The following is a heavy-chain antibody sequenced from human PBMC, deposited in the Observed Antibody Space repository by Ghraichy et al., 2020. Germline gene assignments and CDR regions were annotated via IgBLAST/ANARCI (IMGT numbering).Heavy chain of an antibody. CDR2: IYYSGIT. J-gene: IGHJ5*02. CDR1: GGSISSSSYY. Sequence: SETLSLTCTVSGGSISSSSYYWGWIRQPPGKGLEWIGSIYYSGITYYNPSLKSRVTISVDTSKNQFSLKLSSVTAADTAVYYCGSLDLYYYDSSGTNWFDPWGQGTLVTVSS. CDR3: GSLDLYYYDSSGTNWFDP. D-gene: IGHD3-22*01. V-gene: IGHV4-39*01.